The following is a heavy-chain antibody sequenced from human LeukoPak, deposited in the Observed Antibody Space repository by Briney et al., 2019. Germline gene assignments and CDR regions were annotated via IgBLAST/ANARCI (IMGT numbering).Heavy chain of an antibody. CDR3: ARQSYYGSGTYYLADY. Sequence: PSETLSLTCTVSGDSVSSSSYYWGWIRQPPGKGLEWIGSIYHSGSTYYNPSLKSRVTTSVDKSKNQFSLKVMSVTAADTAVYYCARQSYYGSGTYYLADYWGQGTLVTVSS. CDR1: GDSVSSSSYY. D-gene: IGHD3-10*01. J-gene: IGHJ4*02. CDR2: IYHSGST. V-gene: IGHV4-39*01.